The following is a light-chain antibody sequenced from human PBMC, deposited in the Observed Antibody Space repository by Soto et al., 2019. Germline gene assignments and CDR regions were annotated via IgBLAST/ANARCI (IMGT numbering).Light chain of an antibody. Sequence: EIVLTQSPGTPSLSPGERATLSCRASQSVSSSYLAWYQQKPGQALRLLIYGASSRATGIPDRFSGSGSGTDFTLTISRLEPEDFAVYYCQHYGSSHLVTFGQGTRLEIK. CDR3: QHYGSSHLVT. CDR1: QSVSSSY. V-gene: IGKV3-20*01. J-gene: IGKJ5*01. CDR2: GAS.